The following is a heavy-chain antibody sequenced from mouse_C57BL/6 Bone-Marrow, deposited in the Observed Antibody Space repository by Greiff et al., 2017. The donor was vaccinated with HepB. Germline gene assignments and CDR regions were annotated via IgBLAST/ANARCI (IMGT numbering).Heavy chain of an antibody. J-gene: IGHJ1*03. CDR1: GYTFTSYW. Sequence: QVQLQQPGAVLVKPGASVKLSCKASGYTFTSYWMHWVKQRPGQDLEWIGMIHPNSGSTNYNEKFKSKATLTVDKSSSTAYMQLSSLTSEDSAVYYCARRWLLRDWYFDVWGTGTTVTVSS. D-gene: IGHD2-3*01. CDR2: IHPNSGST. V-gene: IGHV1-64*01. CDR3: ARRWLLRDWYFDV.